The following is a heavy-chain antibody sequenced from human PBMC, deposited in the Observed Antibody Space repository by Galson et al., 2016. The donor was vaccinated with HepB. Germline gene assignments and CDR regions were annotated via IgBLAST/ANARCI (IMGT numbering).Heavy chain of an antibody. D-gene: IGHD2-8*01. V-gene: IGHV3-30-3*01. CDR1: GFTFTSYT. J-gene: IGHJ4*02. Sequence: SLRLSCAASGFTFTSYTMHWVRQAPGKGLEWVAVVSFDGFNKYYTDSVKGRFTISRDNSNNTLHLQLDSLRTEDTAVYYCVRDPWGKYYDTNGRLYWGRGTLVTVSS. CDR2: VSFDGFNK. CDR3: VRDPWGKYYDTNGRLY.